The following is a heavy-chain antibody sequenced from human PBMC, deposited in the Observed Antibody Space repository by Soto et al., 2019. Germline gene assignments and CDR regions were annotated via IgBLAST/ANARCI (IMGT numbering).Heavy chain of an antibody. Sequence: QVQLVQSGAEVKKPGASVKVSCKASGYIFTTYYIHWVRQAPGQGLEWMGIINHNGGSTNSAQKFQGRITLTRDTSTSTVYRDLSRLRSEDTAVYYCARGLYPVHYWGQGPLVNFSS. D-gene: IGHD3-16*02. CDR1: GYIFTTYY. CDR2: INHNGGST. V-gene: IGHV1-46*01. CDR3: ARGLYPVHY. J-gene: IGHJ4*02.